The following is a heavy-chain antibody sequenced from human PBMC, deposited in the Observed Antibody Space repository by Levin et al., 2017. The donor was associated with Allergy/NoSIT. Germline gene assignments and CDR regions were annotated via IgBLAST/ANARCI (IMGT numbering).Heavy chain of an antibody. V-gene: IGHV4-59*08. CDR3: ARRGATTIRSRWGAQNFYSGMDV. CDR2: IFHRGST. Sequence: PSETLSLTCTVSGGSISSYYWSWIRQPPGKGLEWIGYIFHRGSTNYNPSLKSRVTMSVDTSKNQFSLKLNSVTAADTAVYYCARRGATTIRSRWGAQNFYSGMDVWGPWTTVTVSS. D-gene: IGHD6-13*01. J-gene: IGHJ6*02. CDR1: GGSISSYY.